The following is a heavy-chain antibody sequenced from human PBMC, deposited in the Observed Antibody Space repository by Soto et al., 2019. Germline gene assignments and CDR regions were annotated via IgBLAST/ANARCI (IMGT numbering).Heavy chain of an antibody. CDR1: GYTFTSD. CDR2: MNPKSGNT. CDR3: ASRRSSTRGVAFDI. Sequence: ASVKVSCKASGYTFTSDINWVRQATGQGLEHMGGMNPKSGNTGYAQKFQGRVTITTDTSTSTAYMELSSLRSEDTAVYYCASRRSSTRGVAFDIWGQGTMVTVSS. D-gene: IGHD6-13*01. J-gene: IGHJ3*02. V-gene: IGHV1-8*03.